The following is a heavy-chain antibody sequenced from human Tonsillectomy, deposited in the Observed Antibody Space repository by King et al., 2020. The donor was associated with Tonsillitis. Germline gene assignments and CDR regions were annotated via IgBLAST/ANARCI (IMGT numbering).Heavy chain of an antibody. CDR2: INPNSGGT. D-gene: IGHD6-19*01. Sequence: VQLVESGAEVKKPGASVKVSCKASGYIFTDDYMHWVRQAPGQGLEWMGWINPNSGGTNYAQKFQGRGTMTRDTSISTAYMELSRLRSDDTAVFYCANYNVEVAGFDYWGQGTLVTVSS. V-gene: IGHV1-2*02. CDR1: GYIFTDDY. J-gene: IGHJ4*02. CDR3: ANYNVEVAGFDY.